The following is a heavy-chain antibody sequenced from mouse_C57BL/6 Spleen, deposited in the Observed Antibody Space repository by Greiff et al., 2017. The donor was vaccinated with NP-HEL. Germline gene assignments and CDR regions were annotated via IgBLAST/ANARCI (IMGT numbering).Heavy chain of an antibody. V-gene: IGHV5-4*01. CDR3: ARDGGAVYYFDY. CDR2: ISDGGSYT. Sequence: EVMLVESGGGLVKPGGSLKLSCAASGFTFSSYAMSWVRQTPEKRLEWVATISDGGSYTYYPDNVKGRFTISRDNAKNNLYLQMSHLKSEDTAMYYCARDGGAVYYFDYWGQGTTLTVSS. J-gene: IGHJ2*01. CDR1: GFTFSSYA.